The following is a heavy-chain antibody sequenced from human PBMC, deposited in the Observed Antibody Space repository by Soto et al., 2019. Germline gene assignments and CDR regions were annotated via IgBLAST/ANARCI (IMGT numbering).Heavy chain of an antibody. CDR2: IYDTDTT. CDR3: HGYGY. J-gene: IGHJ4*02. Sequence: SCEVSGFTVSKIYMSWVRQAPGKGLDRVSVIYDTDTTYYADSVKGRFIISRDISKNILYLQMNTLRADDTALYYCHGYGYWGQGTLVTVSS. V-gene: IGHV3-53*01. CDR1: GFTVSKIY. D-gene: IGHD5-18*01.